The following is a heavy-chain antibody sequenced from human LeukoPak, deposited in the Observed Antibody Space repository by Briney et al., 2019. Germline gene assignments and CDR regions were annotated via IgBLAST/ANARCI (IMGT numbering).Heavy chain of an antibody. CDR1: GFTFSSYA. D-gene: IGHD6-19*01. J-gene: IGHJ4*02. CDR2: ISGSGGST. CDR3: AKYSSGWYVGIDY. V-gene: IGHV3-23*01. Sequence: PGGSLRLSCAASGFTFSSYAMSWVRQAPGKGLEWVSAISGSGGSTYYADSVKGRFTISRDNSKNTLYLQMNSLRAGDTAVYYCAKYSSGWYVGIDYWGQGTLVTVSS.